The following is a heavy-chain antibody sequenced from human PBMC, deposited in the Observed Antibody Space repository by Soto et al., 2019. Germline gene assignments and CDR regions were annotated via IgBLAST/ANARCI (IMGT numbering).Heavy chain of an antibody. CDR3: QTQPPKKYYYYYYMDV. CDR1: GFTFSSYW. D-gene: IGHD5-18*01. J-gene: IGHJ6*03. V-gene: IGHV3-7*01. Sequence: PGGVLRLSCAASGFTFSSYWMSWVRQAPGKGLEWVANIKQDGSEKYYVDSVKGRFTISRDNAKNSLYLQMNSLRAEDTAVYYCQTQPPKKYYYYYYMDVWGKGTTVTVSS. CDR2: IKQDGSEK.